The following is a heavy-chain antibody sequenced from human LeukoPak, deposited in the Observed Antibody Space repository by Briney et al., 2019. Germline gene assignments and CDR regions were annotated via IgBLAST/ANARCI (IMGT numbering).Heavy chain of an antibody. CDR1: GYTFTSYY. CDR3: ARGYGGNAFDY. CDR2: INPSGGST. J-gene: IGHJ4*02. V-gene: IGHV1-46*01. Sequence: ASVKVSCKASGYTFTSYYMHWVRQAPGQALEWMGIINPSGGSTSYAQKFQGRVTMTRDMSTSTVYMELSSLRSEDTAVYYCARGYGGNAFDYWGQGTLVTVSS. D-gene: IGHD4-23*01.